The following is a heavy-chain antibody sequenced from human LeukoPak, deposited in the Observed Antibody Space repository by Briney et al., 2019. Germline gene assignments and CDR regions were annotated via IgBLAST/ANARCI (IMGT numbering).Heavy chain of an antibody. CDR3: ARDSGYSSGWYAY. Sequence: ASVKVSCKASGYTFTRHFMHWVRQAPGQGLEWMGIINPSGGSTTYAQKFQGRVTMTRDMSTSTVYMELSSLRSEDTAVYYCARDSGYSSGWYAYWGQGTLVTVSS. V-gene: IGHV1-46*01. CDR1: GYTFTRHF. D-gene: IGHD6-19*01. J-gene: IGHJ4*02. CDR2: INPSGGST.